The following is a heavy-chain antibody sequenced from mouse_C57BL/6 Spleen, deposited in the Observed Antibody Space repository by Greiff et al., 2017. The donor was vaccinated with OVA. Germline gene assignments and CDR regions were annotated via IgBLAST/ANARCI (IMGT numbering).Heavy chain of an antibody. V-gene: IGHV5-6*01. J-gene: IGHJ4*01. CDR3: ARRGSNYVDAMDY. D-gene: IGHD2-5*01. Sequence: EVQGVESGGDLVKPGGSLKLSCAASGFTFSSYGMSWVRQTPDKRLEWVATISSGGSYTYYPDSVKGRFTISRDNAKNTLYLQMSSLKSEDTAMYYCARRGSNYVDAMDYWGQGTSVTVSS. CDR1: GFTFSSYG. CDR2: ISSGGSYT.